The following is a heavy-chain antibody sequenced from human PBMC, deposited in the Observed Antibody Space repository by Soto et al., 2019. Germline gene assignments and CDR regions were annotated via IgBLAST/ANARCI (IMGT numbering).Heavy chain of an antibody. D-gene: IGHD3-10*01. V-gene: IGHV3-7*01. CDR3: ARDRVYGTSYYYGMDV. Sequence: GGSLRLSCAASGFTFSSYWMSWVRQAPGKGLEWVANIKQDGSEKYYVDSVKGRFTISRDNAKNSLYLQMNSLRAEDTAVYYCARDRVYGTSYYYGMDVWGQGTTVTVSS. J-gene: IGHJ6*02. CDR1: GFTFSSYW. CDR2: IKQDGSEK.